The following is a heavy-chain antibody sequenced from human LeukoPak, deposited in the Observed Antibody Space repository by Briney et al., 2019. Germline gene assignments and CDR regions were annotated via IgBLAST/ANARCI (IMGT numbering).Heavy chain of an antibody. V-gene: IGHV4-34*01. D-gene: IGHD3-10*01. CDR1: GDSFKNYY. J-gene: IGHJ4*02. CDR2: INHGGLT. Sequence: SETLSLTCAVYGDSFKNYYWTWIRQSPEKGLEWIGEINHGGLTSYNPSLESRLTLLVDTSKNQFSLKLNSVTAADTAMYYCARQFAPMALYHFDYWGRGSLVTVSS. CDR3: ARQFAPMALYHFDY.